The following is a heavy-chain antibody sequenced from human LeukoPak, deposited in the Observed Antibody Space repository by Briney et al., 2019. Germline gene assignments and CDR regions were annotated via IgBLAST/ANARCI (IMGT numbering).Heavy chain of an antibody. Sequence: SETLSLTCTVSGGSISSYYWSWIRQPPGKGLEWIGHIYYSGSTNYNPSLKSRVTISVDTSKNQFSLKLSSVTAADTAVYYRARHDYYYYGMDVWGQGTTVTVSS. CDR3: ARHDYYYYGMDV. J-gene: IGHJ6*02. CDR2: IYYSGST. CDR1: GGSISSYY. V-gene: IGHV4-59*08.